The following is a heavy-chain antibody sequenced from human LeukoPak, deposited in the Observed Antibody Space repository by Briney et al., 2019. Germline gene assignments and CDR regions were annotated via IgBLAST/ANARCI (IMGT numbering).Heavy chain of an antibody. D-gene: IGHD6-13*01. J-gene: IGHJ4*02. CDR2: IKHDGSEK. CDR3: ARAQAAAIDY. Sequence: GESLKISCVVSGFTFSSYWMSWVRQAPGKGLEWVANIKHDGSEKYYVDSVKGRFTISRDNAKNSVYLQVSSLRAEDTAVYYCARAQAAAIDYWGQGTLVTVSS. CDR1: GFTFSSYW. V-gene: IGHV3-7*01.